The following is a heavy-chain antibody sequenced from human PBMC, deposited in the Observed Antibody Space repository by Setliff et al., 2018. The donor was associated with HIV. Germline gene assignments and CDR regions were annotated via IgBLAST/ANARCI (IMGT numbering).Heavy chain of an antibody. J-gene: IGHJ4*02. D-gene: IGHD3-16*01. CDR3: ARVRDDYVWGSYFDY. V-gene: IGHV1-2*02. CDR1: GYTFTGYY. CDR2: INPNSGGT. Sequence: ASVKVSCKASGYTFTGYYMHWVRQAPGQGLEWMGWINPNSGGTNYAQKFQGRVTMTRDTSISTAYMELSRLRSDDTAVYYCARVRDDYVWGSYFDYWGQGTLVTVSS.